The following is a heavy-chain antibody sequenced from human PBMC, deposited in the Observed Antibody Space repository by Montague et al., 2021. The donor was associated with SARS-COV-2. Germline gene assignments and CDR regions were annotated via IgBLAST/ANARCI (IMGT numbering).Heavy chain of an antibody. V-gene: IGHV4-59*01. J-gene: IGHJ6*03. CDR2: IYYSGST. D-gene: IGHD3-3*01. Sequence: SETLSLTCTVSGGSISSYHWSWIREPPGKGQESLGYIYYSGSTKYNPSLKSRVTISVDTSKNKFSLKLSSVTAADTAVYYCAGTYYDFWSGFIHYYYMDVWGKGTTVTIAS. CDR3: AGTYYDFWSGFIHYYYMDV. CDR1: GGSISSYH.